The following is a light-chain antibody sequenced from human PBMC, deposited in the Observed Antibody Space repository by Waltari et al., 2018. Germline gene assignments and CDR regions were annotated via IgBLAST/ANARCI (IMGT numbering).Light chain of an antibody. CDR3: GAWDDNLDAYV. J-gene: IGLJ1*01. CDR1: NSNVGRNN. Sequence: QSVVTQPPSASGTPGQTVTISCSGTNSNVGRNNVNWYQQVPGAAPKVVIFMDNQRPSVVPDRVSGSKSGTSASLAISGLQSEDEADYFCGAWDDNLDAYVFGPGTSLTV. V-gene: IGLV1-44*01. CDR2: MDN.